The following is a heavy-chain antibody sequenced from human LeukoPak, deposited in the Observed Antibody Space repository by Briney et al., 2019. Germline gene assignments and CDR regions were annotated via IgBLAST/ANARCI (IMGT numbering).Heavy chain of an antibody. V-gene: IGHV3-48*01. J-gene: IGHJ4*02. CDR3: SMVVSDY. CDR2: ISGSSSAI. Sequence: PGGSLRLSCAASGFTYSNYSMNWVRQAPGKGLEWISYISGSSSAIYYADSVKGRFTISRDNSKNTLYLQMNSLRAEDTAVYYCSMVVSDYWGQGTLVTVSS. D-gene: IGHD2-15*01. CDR1: GFTYSNYS.